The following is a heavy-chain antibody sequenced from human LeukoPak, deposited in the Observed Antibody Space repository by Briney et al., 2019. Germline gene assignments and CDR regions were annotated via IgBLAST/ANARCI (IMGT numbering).Heavy chain of an antibody. CDR1: GYSFTSYW. D-gene: IGHD5-18*01. CDR3: ARQGVYVDTAMVSDY. J-gene: IGHJ4*02. V-gene: IGHV5-51*01. CDR2: IYPGDSDT. Sequence: PGESLKISCKGSGYSFTSYWIGWVRQMPGKGLEWMGIIYPGDSDTRYSPSFQGQVTISADKSISTAYLQWSSLKASDTAMYYCARQGVYVDTAMVSDYWGQGTLVTVSS.